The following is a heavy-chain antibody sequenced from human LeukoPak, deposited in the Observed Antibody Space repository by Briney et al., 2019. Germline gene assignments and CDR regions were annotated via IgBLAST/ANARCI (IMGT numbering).Heavy chain of an antibody. J-gene: IGHJ3*02. Sequence: PSETLSLTCAVYGGSFSGYYWSWIRQPPGKGLEWVANIKQDGSEKYYVDSVKGRFTISRDNAKNSLYLQMNSLRAEDTAVYYCARVAYYDSSGMGAFDIWGQGTMVTVSS. CDR3: ARVAYYDSSGMGAFDI. CDR1: GGSFSGYY. CDR2: IKQDGSEK. D-gene: IGHD3-22*01. V-gene: IGHV3-7*01.